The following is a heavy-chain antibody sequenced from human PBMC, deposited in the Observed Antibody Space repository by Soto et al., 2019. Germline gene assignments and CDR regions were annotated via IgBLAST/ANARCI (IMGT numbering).Heavy chain of an antibody. V-gene: IGHV3-23*01. CDR1: GFTFSSYT. CDR3: AKAWGSDY. J-gene: IGHJ4*02. CDR2: ISGSGSST. Sequence: EVQLLESGGGLVEPGGSRRLSCAASGFTFSSYTMSWVRQAPGKGLEWVSTISGSGSSTYSADSVKGRFTISRDNYKITLYLQMNSLRVEDTAIYYCAKAWGSDYWGQGTLVTVSS. D-gene: IGHD7-27*01.